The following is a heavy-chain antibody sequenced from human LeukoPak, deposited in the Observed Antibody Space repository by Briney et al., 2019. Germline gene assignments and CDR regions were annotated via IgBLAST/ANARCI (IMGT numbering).Heavy chain of an antibody. CDR1: GYTFTSYG. J-gene: IGHJ4*02. Sequence: SVKVSSKAYGYTFTSYGISWVRQAPGQGLEWMGGIIPMFGTANYTQTLQGTVTITADESTSTDYMELSSLRSEDTAVFYCARGGPYECVWGSYRPFDYWGQGTLVTVSS. CDR2: IIPMFGTA. V-gene: IGHV1-69*13. D-gene: IGHD3-16*02. CDR3: ARGGPYECVWGSYRPFDY.